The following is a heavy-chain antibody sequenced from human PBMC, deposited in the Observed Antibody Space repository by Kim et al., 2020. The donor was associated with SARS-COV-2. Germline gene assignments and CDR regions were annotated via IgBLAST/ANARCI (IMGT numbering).Heavy chain of an antibody. CDR2: IIPIFGTA. Sequence: SVKVSCKASGGTFSSYAISWVRQAPGQGLEWMGGIIPIFGTANYAQKFQGRVTITADESTSTAYMELSSLRSEDTAVYYCARDGDGSGQYYYYYGMDVWGQGTTVTVSS. CDR1: GGTFSSYA. J-gene: IGHJ6*02. CDR3: ARDGDGSGQYYYYYGMDV. V-gene: IGHV1-69*13. D-gene: IGHD3-3*01.